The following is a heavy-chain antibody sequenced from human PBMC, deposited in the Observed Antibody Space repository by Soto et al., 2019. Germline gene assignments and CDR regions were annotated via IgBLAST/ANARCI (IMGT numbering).Heavy chain of an antibody. Sequence: GGSLRLSCAASGFTFSSYGMHWVRQAPGKGLEWVAVISYDGSNKYYADSVKGRFTISRDNSKNTLYLQMNSLRAEDTAVYYCAKKGFDYWGQGTLVTVSS. CDR2: ISYDGSNK. J-gene: IGHJ4*02. CDR3: AKKGFDY. V-gene: IGHV3-30*18. CDR1: GFTFSSYG.